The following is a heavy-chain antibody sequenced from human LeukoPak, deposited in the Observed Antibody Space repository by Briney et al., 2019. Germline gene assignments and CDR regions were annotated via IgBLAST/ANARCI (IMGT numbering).Heavy chain of an antibody. CDR3: ASTPNWNDASRWFDP. V-gene: IGHV1-69*04. D-gene: IGHD1-20*01. CDR2: IIPILGIA. J-gene: IGHJ5*02. CDR1: GGTFSSYA. Sequence: ASVKVSCKASGGTFSSYAISWVRQAPGQGLEWMGRIIPILGIANYAQKFQGRVTITADKSTSTAYMELSSLRSEDTGVYYCASTPNWNDASRWFDPWGQGTLVTVSS.